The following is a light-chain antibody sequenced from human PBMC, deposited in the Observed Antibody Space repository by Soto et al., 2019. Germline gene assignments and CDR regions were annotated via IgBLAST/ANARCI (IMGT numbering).Light chain of an antibody. J-gene: IGLJ1*01. CDR2: GVT. V-gene: IGLV2-14*01. CDR1: NSDVGGYNY. CDR3: SSYTIRSTYV. Sequence: QSALTQPASVSGSPGQSITISCTGTNSDVGGYNYVSWYQQHPGKAPKLMIYGVTNRPSGVSIRFSGSKSGNTASLTISGLQAEDEADYHCSSYTIRSTYVFGSGTKVTVL.